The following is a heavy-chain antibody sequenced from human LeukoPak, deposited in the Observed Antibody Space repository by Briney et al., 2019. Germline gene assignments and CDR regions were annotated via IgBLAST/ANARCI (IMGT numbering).Heavy chain of an antibody. J-gene: IGHJ4*02. D-gene: IGHD2-15*01. CDR1: GGSISSGDYY. CDR2: IYTSGST. V-gene: IGHV4-61*02. Sequence: PSQTLSLTCTVSGGSISSGDYYWSWIRQPAGKGLEWIGRIYTSGSTNYNPSLKSRVTMSVDTSKNQFSLKLSSVTAADTAVYYCASHKRYCSGGSCSHYWGQGTLVTVSS. CDR3: ASHKRYCSGGSCSHY.